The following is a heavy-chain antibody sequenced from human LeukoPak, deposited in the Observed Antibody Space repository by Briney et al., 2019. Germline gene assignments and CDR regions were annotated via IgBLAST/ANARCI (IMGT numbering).Heavy chain of an antibody. CDR1: GGSISSYY. D-gene: IGHD2-15*01. V-gene: IGHV4-59*01. CDR2: IYYSGST. Sequence: SETLSLTCTVSGGSISSYYWSWIRQPPGKGLEWIGYIYYSGSTNYNPSLKSRVTISVDTSKNQFSLKLSSATAADTAVYYCARSYSWWYFDLWGRGTLVTVSS. CDR3: ARSYSWWYFDL. J-gene: IGHJ2*01.